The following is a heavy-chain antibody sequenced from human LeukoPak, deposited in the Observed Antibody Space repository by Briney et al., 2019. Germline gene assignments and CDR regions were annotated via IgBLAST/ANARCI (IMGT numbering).Heavy chain of an antibody. CDR3: ARDLYGDYSFDY. CDR2: ISGSTSNI. CDR1: GFTFTTYS. J-gene: IGHJ4*02. D-gene: IGHD4-17*01. V-gene: IGHV3-48*02. Sequence: GGSLRLSCAASGFTFTTYSMNWVRQAPGKGLEWVSYISGSTSNIKYADSVMGRFTISRDNAKNSLYLQMNSLRDEDTAVYYCARDLYGDYSFDYWGQGTLVTVSS.